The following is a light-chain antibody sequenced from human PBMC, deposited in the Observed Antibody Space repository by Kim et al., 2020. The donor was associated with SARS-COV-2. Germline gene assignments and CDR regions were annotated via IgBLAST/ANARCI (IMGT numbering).Light chain of an antibody. CDR2: QAS. CDR1: QSVDGW. J-gene: IGKJ1*01. Sequence: DIQMNQFPSTLSAFVGDRVTMTCRASQSVDGWLAWYQQKPGKAPRLLIYQASKLASGVPSRFSGSGSGTDFTLTVSNLQSDDSAVYYCKQYETYWTFGPGTKVDIK. CDR3: KQYETYWT. V-gene: IGKV1-5*03.